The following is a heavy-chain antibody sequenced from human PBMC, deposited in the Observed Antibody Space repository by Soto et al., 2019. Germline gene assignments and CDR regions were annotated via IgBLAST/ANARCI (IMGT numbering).Heavy chain of an antibody. J-gene: IGHJ3*02. CDR1: GLTFSSYG. Sequence: QVQLVESGGGVVQPERSLRLSCTASGLTFSSYGIHWVRQAPGKGLEWVAVIWHDGSQKYYADSVRGRFTISRDNSKNTASLQMNSLSAEDTAVYYCEGRDDPFHIWGQGTMVTVSS. CDR2: IWHDGSQK. V-gene: IGHV3-33*01. CDR3: EGRDDPFHI.